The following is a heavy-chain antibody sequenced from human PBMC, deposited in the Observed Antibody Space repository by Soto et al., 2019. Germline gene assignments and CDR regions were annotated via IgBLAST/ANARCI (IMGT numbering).Heavy chain of an antibody. V-gene: IGHV1-46*01. Sequence: GASVKVSCKASGYTFTSSYIHWLRQAPGQGPEWMGIINPTSGGTSYAQNLQGRVTMTRDTSTRTVYMELNSLRSDGTAVYYCARGPGASGLDVWGQGTTVTVSS. CDR1: GYTFTSSY. D-gene: IGHD2-8*02. CDR2: INPTSGGT. CDR3: ARGPGASGLDV. J-gene: IGHJ6*02.